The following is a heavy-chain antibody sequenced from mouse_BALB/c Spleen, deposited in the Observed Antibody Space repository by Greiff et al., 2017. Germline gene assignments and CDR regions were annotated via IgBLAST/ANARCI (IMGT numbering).Heavy chain of an antibody. V-gene: IGHV14-3*02. D-gene: IGHD4-1*01. CDR2: IDPANGNT. CDR3: ARSGAQTGTPFAY. CDR1: GFNIKDTY. J-gene: IGHJ3*01. Sequence: EVQLQQSGAELVKPGASVKLSCTASGFNIKDTYMHWVKQRPEQGLEWIGRIDPANGNTKYDPKFQGKATITADTSSNTAYLQLSSLTSEDTAVYYCARSGAQTGTPFAYWGQGTLVTVSA.